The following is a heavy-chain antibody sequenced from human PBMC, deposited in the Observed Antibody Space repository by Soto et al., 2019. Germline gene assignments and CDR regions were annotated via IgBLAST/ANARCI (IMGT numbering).Heavy chain of an antibody. D-gene: IGHD6-19*01. Sequence: DSVKVSCKASGYTFTSYGISWVRQAPGQGLEWMGWISAYNGNTNYAQKLQGRVTMTTDTSTSTAYMELRSLRSDDTAMYYCAKAVAGANFDYWGQGTLVTVSS. CDR3: AKAVAGANFDY. J-gene: IGHJ4*02. V-gene: IGHV1-18*04. CDR1: GYTFTSYG. CDR2: ISAYNGNT.